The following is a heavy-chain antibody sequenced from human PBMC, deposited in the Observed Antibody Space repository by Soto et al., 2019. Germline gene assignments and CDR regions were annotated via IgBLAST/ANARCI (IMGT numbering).Heavy chain of an antibody. V-gene: IGHV1-18*01. J-gene: IGHJ4*02. CDR3: ARGRYGDY. CDR1: GYAFTIYG. D-gene: IGHD1-1*01. CDR2: ISAHNGNT. Sequence: QVHLMQSGAEVKKPGASVKVSCQGSGYAFTIYGITWVRQAPGQGLEWMGWISAHNGNTNYAQKLQGRVTVTRDTSTSTAYMELRSLRYDDTAVYYCARGRYGDYWGQGALVTVSS.